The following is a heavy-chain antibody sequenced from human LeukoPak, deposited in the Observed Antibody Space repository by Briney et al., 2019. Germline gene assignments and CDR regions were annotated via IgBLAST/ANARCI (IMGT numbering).Heavy chain of an antibody. CDR2: ISYDGSNK. V-gene: IGHV3-30*03. Sequence: GGSLRLSCAASGFTFDDYGMNWVRQAPGKGLEWVAVISYDGSNKHYADSVKGRFTISRDNSKNTLYLQMNSLRAEDTAVYYCARERYGGPFDYWGQGTLVTVSS. CDR1: GFTFDDYG. D-gene: IGHD1-26*01. J-gene: IGHJ4*02. CDR3: ARERYGGPFDY.